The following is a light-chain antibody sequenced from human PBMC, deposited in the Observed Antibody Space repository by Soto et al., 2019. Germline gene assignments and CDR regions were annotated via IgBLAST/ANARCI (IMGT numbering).Light chain of an antibody. V-gene: IGKV1-39*01. Sequence: DIQMTQSPSSLSASVGDRVTITCRASQTISNSLNWYQQKPGKGPKLLIYAASSLQSEVPSRFSGSGSGTDFTLTISSLQPEDFATYYCQQSYSTPPTFGGGTKVET. CDR1: QTISNS. CDR3: QQSYSTPPT. CDR2: AAS. J-gene: IGKJ4*01.